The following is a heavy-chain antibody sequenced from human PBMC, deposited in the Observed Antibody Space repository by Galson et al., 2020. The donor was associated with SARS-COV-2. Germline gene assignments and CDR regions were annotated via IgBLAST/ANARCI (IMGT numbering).Heavy chain of an antibody. V-gene: IGHV3-21*01. Sequence: GGSLRLSCAASEFPFSSYSMNWVRQAPGKGLEWVSSISSSSSSIYYADSVKGRFTISRDNAKNSLYLQMNSLRAEDTAVYYCARDAEDFWRGYYFDYGGQGTLVSGSS. CDR1: EFPFSSYS. CDR3: ARDAEDFWRGYYFDY. D-gene: IGHD3-3*01. CDR2: ISSSSSSI. J-gene: IGHJ4*02.